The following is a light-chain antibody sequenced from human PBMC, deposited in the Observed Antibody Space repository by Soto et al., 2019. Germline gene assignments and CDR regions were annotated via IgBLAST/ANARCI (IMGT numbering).Light chain of an antibody. J-gene: IGLJ2*01. Sequence: QSVLTQSPSASGTPGQRVTISCSGSRSNIGTYTVNGYQQLPGTAPTLLIYRNHQRPSGVPDRFSGSKSGTSASLAISGPQSEDEADYYCAAWEDSLRAVVFGGGTKLTVL. CDR3: AAWEDSLRAVV. V-gene: IGLV1-44*01. CDR1: RSNIGTYT. CDR2: RNH.